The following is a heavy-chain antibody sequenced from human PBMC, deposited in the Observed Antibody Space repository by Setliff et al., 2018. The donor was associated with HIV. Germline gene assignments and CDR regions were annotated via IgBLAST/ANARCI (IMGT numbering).Heavy chain of an antibody. CDR1: GYTFTSYG. CDR2: ISAYNGNT. CDR3: GNFKYYSDRSYYYSVGPGVY. Sequence: ASVKVSCKASGYTFTSYGISWVRQAPGQGLEWMGWISAYNGNTNYAQKLQGRVTMTTDTSTSTAYMELRSLRSEDTAVYYCGNFKYYSDRSYYYSVGPGVYWGQGTLVTVSS. D-gene: IGHD3-22*01. J-gene: IGHJ4*02. V-gene: IGHV1-18*01.